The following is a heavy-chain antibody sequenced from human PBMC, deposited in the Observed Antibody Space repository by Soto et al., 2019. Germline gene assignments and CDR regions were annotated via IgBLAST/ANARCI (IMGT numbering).Heavy chain of an antibody. CDR2: ISAYNGNT. D-gene: IGHD3-3*01. CDR1: GYTFTSYG. J-gene: IGHJ6*02. V-gene: IGHV1-18*01. Sequence: ASVKVSCKASGYTFTSYGISWVRQAPGQGLEWMGWISAYNGNTNYAQKIQGRVTMTTDTSTSTAYMELRSLRSDDTAVFYCARDQEWLLIDYYYYGMDVWGQGTTVTVSS. CDR3: ARDQEWLLIDYYYYGMDV.